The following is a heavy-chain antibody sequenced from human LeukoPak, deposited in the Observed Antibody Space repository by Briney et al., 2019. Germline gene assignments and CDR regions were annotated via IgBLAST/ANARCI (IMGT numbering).Heavy chain of an antibody. CDR2: IQISGST. CDR1: GGSISSYY. Sequence: AETLSLTCTVSGGSISSYYWSWIRQPAGKGLEWIGRIQISGSTNYNPSLKSRLTMSVDTSKNQFSLKLSSVTAADTAVYYCARDGGYSYGYSLDCWGQGTLVTVSS. CDR3: ARDGGYSYGYSLDC. J-gene: IGHJ4*02. D-gene: IGHD5-18*01. V-gene: IGHV4-4*07.